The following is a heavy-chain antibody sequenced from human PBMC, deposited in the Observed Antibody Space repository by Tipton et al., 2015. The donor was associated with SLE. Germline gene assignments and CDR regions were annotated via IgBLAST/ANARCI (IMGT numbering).Heavy chain of an antibody. V-gene: IGHV3-30*04. J-gene: IGHJ3*02. CDR3: ARDAYSSGWHDAFDI. CDR1: GFTFSSYA. CDR2: ISYDGSNK. Sequence: SGFTFSSYAMHWVRQAPGKGLEWVAVISYDGSNKYYADSVKGRFTISRDNSKNTLYLQMNSLRAEDTAVYYCARDAYSSGWHDAFDIWGQGTMVTVSS. D-gene: IGHD6-19*01.